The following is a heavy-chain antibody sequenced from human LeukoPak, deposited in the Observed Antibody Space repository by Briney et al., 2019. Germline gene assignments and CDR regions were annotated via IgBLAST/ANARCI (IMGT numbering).Heavy chain of an antibody. CDR1: GYPFTIYD. J-gene: IGHJ4*02. Sequence: ASVEVSCKASGYPFTIYDINWVRQAAGQGLEWVGWINPMGMRAYAQKFQGRVSMTTNTSINTAYMELSSLRSDDTAVYYCARGRQSELWGQGTLVTVSS. CDR3: ARGRQSEL. D-gene: IGHD1-7*01. V-gene: IGHV1-8*01. CDR2: INPMGMR.